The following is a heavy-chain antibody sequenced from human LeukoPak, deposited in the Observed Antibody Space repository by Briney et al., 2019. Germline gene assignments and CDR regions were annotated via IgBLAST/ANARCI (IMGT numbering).Heavy chain of an antibody. V-gene: IGHV3-21*01. J-gene: IGHJ4*02. CDR3: ARVLRVVPAAPFDY. Sequence: PGGSLRLSCAASGFTFSSYSMNWDRQAPGKGLEWVSSISSSSSYIYYADSVKGRFTISGDNAKNSLYLQMNSLRAEDTAVYYCARVLRVVPAAPFDYWGQGTLVTVSS. D-gene: IGHD2-2*01. CDR2: ISSSSSYI. CDR1: GFTFSSYS.